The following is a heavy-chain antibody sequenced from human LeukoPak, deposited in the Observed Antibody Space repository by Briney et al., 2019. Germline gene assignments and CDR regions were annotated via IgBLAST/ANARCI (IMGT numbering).Heavy chain of an antibody. V-gene: IGHV3-11*01. CDR2: ISSSGSTI. J-gene: IGHJ4*02. CDR1: GFTFSDYY. CDR3: ARDSSYGSYSVVSGLYDY. D-gene: IGHD1-26*01. Sequence: GGSLRLSCAASGFTFSDYYMSWIRQAPGKGLEWVSYISSSGSTIYYADSVKGRFTIYRDNAKNSLYLQMNSLRAEDTAVYYCARDSSYGSYSVVSGLYDYWGQGTPVTVSS.